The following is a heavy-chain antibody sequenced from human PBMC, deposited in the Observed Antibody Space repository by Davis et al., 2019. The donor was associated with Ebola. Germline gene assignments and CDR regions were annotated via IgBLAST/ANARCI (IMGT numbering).Heavy chain of an antibody. CDR1: GDSVSSNSAA. Sequence: MPSETLSLTCAISGDSVSSNSAAWNWIRRSPSRGLEWLGRTYYRSKWYNDYAVSVKSRITINPDTSKNQFSLQLNSVTPEDTAVYYCAGAGDYYYGMDVWGQGTTVTVSS. V-gene: IGHV6-1*01. CDR2: TYYRSKWYN. D-gene: IGHD6-19*01. J-gene: IGHJ6*02. CDR3: AGAGDYYYGMDV.